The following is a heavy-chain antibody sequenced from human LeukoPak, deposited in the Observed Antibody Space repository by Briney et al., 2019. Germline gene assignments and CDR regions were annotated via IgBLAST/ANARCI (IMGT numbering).Heavy chain of an antibody. Sequence: PGGSLRLSCTASGFTFGDYAMSWVRQAPGKGLEGVGFIRSKAYGGTTEYAASVKGRFTISRDDSKSVAYLQMNSLKTEDTAVYYCARGGSYYDYFDYWGQGTLVTVSS. CDR2: IRSKAYGGTT. D-gene: IGHD1-26*01. J-gene: IGHJ4*02. CDR3: ARGGSYYDYFDY. CDR1: GFTFGDYA. V-gene: IGHV3-49*04.